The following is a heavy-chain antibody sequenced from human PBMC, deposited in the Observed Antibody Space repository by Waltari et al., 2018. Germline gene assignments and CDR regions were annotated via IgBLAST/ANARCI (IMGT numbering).Heavy chain of an antibody. D-gene: IGHD3-10*01. J-gene: IGHJ6*02. V-gene: IGHV3-74*01. Sequence: EVQLVESGGDLVQPGGSLRLSCAASGVTFSSYWMHWVRQAPGKGLVWVARINSDGMITTYADSVKGRFTISRDNAKNTLYLQMNSLRAEDTAVYYCARQWFRDVWGQGTTVTVSS. CDR3: ARQWFRDV. CDR1: GVTFSSYW. CDR2: INSDGMIT.